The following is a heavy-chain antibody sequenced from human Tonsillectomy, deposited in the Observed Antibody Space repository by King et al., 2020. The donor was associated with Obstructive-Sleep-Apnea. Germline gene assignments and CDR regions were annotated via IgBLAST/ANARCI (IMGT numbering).Heavy chain of an antibody. D-gene: IGHD6-19*01. Sequence: VQLQESGPGLVKPSETLSLICTVSGNSISSTYFWGWIRQPPGKGLEGMGNIYHSGSTYYNPSLKSRVTISVDTSKDQFSLKVNAVSAADTAVYYCARGRSGWSEYFQHWGQGTLVTVSS. CDR3: ARGRSGWSEYFQH. V-gene: IGHV4-38-2*02. CDR1: GNSISSTYF. J-gene: IGHJ1*01. CDR2: IYHSGST.